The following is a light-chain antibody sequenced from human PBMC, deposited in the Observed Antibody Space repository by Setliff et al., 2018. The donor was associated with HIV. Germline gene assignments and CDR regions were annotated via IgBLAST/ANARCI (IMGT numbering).Light chain of an antibody. V-gene: IGLV2-11*01. CDR1: SSDVDAYDY. J-gene: IGLJ1*01. CDR3: CSYAGSYTYV. Sequence: QSVLAQPRSMSGSPGQSVAISCTGTSSDVDAYDYVSWYQHHPGKAPKLLIYDVSERPSGVPDRFSGSKSGNTASLTISGLQAEDEADYYCCSYAGSYTYVFGTGTKGTVL. CDR2: DVS.